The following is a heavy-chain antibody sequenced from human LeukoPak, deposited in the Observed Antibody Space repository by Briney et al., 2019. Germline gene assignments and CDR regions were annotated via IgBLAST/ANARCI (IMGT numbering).Heavy chain of an antibody. Sequence: PGGSLRLSXAASGFTFSSYAMSWVRQAPGKGLEWVSAISGSGGSTYYADSVKGRFTISRDNSKNTLYLQMNSLRAEDTAVYYCAKAGEYYSDSSGYLSGDAFDIWGQGTMVTVSS. CDR1: GFTFSSYA. J-gene: IGHJ3*02. D-gene: IGHD3-22*01. CDR2: ISGSGGST. V-gene: IGHV3-23*01. CDR3: AKAGEYYSDSSGYLSGDAFDI.